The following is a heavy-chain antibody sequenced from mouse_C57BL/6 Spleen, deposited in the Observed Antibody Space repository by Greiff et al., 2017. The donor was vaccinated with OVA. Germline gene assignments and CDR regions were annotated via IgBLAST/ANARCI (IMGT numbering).Heavy chain of an antibody. CDR2: IDPSDSYT. CDR3: ARGGDLYYLDY. Sequence: VQLQQPGAELVMPGASVKLSCKASGYTFTSYWMHWVKQRPGQGLEWIGEIDPSDSYTNYNQKFKGKSTLTVDKSSSTAYMQLSSLTSEDSAVYYCARGGDLYYLDYGGQGTTLTVSS. V-gene: IGHV1-69*01. CDR1: GYTFTSYW. J-gene: IGHJ2*01. D-gene: IGHD3-3*01.